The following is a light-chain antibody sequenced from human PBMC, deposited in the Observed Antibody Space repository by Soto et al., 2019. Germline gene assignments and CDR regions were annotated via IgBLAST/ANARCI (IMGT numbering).Light chain of an antibody. V-gene: IGKV3-15*01. CDR2: GAS. J-gene: IGKJ1*01. Sequence: EVVMTQSPATLSLFLGERATLSCRASQSVSRNLAWYQQKPGQAPRLLLYGASTRATGVPPRFSGSGSGTDFTLTISSLEPEDLAVYYCQQRSNWPRTFGQGTKVDIK. CDR3: QQRSNWPRT. CDR1: QSVSRN.